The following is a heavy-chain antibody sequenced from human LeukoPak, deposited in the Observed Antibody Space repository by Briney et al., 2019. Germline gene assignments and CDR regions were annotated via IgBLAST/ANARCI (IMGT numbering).Heavy chain of an antibody. D-gene: IGHD2-2*01. Sequence: ASLKVPCTASGYTFTSYGISWVRQAPGQGLEWMGWISAYSGNTNYAQKLQGRVTVTTDTSTSTAYMELRSLRSDDTAVYYCARETSHSNHWGQGALVTVSS. J-gene: IGHJ5*02. CDR3: ARETSHSNH. CDR2: ISAYSGNT. CDR1: GYTFTSYG. V-gene: IGHV1-18*01.